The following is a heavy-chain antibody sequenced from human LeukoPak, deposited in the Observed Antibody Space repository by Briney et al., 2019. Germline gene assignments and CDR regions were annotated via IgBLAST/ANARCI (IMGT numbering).Heavy chain of an antibody. D-gene: IGHD6-19*01. CDR1: GYTFTGYY. V-gene: IGHV1-2*02. CDR3: ARTSTGYSSGWYDY. CDR2: INPNSGGT. Sequence: ASVKVSCKASGYTFTGYYMHWVRQAPGQGLEWMGWINPNSGGTNYAQKFQGRVTMTRDTSISTAYMELSRLRSDDTAVYYCARTSTGYSSGWYDYWGQGTLVTVSS. J-gene: IGHJ4*02.